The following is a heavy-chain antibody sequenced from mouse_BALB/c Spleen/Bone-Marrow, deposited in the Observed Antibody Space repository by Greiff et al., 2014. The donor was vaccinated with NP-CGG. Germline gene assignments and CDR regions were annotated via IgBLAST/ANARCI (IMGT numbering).Heavy chain of an antibody. Sequence: EVMLVESGAELVKPGASVKLSCTASGFNIKDTYMHWVKQRPEQGLEWIGRIDPANGNTKYDPKFQGKATITADTSPNTAYLQLSSLTSEDTAVYYCASYYYGRYFDVWGAGTTVTVSS. CDR3: ASYYYGRYFDV. CDR1: GFNIKDTY. J-gene: IGHJ1*01. V-gene: IGHV14-3*02. D-gene: IGHD1-1*01. CDR2: IDPANGNT.